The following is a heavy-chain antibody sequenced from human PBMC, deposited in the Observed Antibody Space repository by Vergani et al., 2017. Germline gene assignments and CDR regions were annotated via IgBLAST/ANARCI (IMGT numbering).Heavy chain of an antibody. CDR3: ARGPYDYVWGSYRSYYMDV. D-gene: IGHD3-16*02. J-gene: IGHJ6*03. Sequence: QVQLQESGPGLVKPSETLSLTCTVSGGSISSYYWSWIRQPPGKGLEWIGEINHSGSTNYNPSLKSRVTISVDTSKNQFSLKLSSVTAADTAVYYCARGPYDYVWGSYRSYYMDVWGKGTTVTVSS. V-gene: IGHV4-59*12. CDR2: INHSGST. CDR1: GGSISSYY.